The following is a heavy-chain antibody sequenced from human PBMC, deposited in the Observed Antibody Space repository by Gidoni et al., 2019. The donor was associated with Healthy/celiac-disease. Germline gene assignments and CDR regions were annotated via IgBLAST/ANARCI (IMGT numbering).Heavy chain of an antibody. D-gene: IGHD3-22*01. CDR1: GYTFTGYY. CDR3: ARGGIVVVIRYNWFDP. J-gene: IGHJ5*02. Sequence: QVPLVQSGAEVKKPGASVKVSCKASGYTFTGYYMHWVRQATGHGREWMGWINPNSGGTNYAQKFQGRVTMTRDTSISTAYMELSRLRSDDTAVYYCARGGIVVVIRYNWFDPWGQGTLVTVSS. V-gene: IGHV1-2*02. CDR2: INPNSGGT.